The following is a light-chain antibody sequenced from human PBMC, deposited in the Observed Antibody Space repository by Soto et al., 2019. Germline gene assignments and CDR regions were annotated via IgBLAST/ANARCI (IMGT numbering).Light chain of an antibody. Sequence: QAVVTQEPSLTVSPGGTGILTCGSSTGAVTSGHYPYWFQQKPGQAPKTLIYDTTNKQSWSPARFSGSLLGGKAALTLSGAQPEDEADYYCLLVYSGTVVFGGGTKLTVL. J-gene: IGLJ2*01. CDR2: DTT. CDR1: TGAVTSGHY. CDR3: LLVYSGTVV. V-gene: IGLV7-46*01.